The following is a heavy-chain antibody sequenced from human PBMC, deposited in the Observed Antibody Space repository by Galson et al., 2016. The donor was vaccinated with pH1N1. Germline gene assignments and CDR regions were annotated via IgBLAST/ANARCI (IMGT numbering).Heavy chain of an antibody. V-gene: IGHV5-51*01. CDR3: ARQEFSDY. Sequence: QSGAEVKKPGESLKISCKGSGYNFDRYWIGWVRQMPGKGLEWMGIFYPGDSGTRYSPSFQGQVSISADKSISTAYLQWSSLKASDTAMYYCARQEFSDYWGQGTLVIVSS. D-gene: IGHD2/OR15-2a*01. CDR2: FYPGDSGT. J-gene: IGHJ4*02. CDR1: GYNFDRYW.